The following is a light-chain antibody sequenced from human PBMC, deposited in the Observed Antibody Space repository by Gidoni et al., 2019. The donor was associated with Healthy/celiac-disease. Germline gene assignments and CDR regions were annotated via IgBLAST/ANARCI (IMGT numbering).Light chain of an antibody. Sequence: QSALTQPASVSGSPGPSITFSCTGTSSDIGRYNHVSWYQQHPGKAPKLLIYEVTYRPSGVSSRFSGSKSGNSASLTISGLQAEDEGDYYCTSFTSTFTYVFGTGTRVTVL. V-gene: IGLV2-14*01. CDR2: EVT. CDR3: TSFTSTFTYV. J-gene: IGLJ1*01. CDR1: SSDIGRYNH.